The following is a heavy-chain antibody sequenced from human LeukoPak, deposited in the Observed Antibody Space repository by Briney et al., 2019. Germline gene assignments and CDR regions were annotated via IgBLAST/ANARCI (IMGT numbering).Heavy chain of an antibody. CDR1: GASISSTSYY. CDR2: IYFSGGT. J-gene: IGHJ4*02. V-gene: IGHV4-39*01. CDR3: ARHPGGVWGSHRYAQFDF. D-gene: IGHD3-16*02. Sequence: SETLSLTCTVSGASISSTSYYWGWIRQPPGKGPEWIGSIYFSGGTHYNPSLKSRLTISVDTSRNQFSLQLTSVTAADTSVYYCARHPGGVWGSHRYAQFDFWGQGTLVTVSS.